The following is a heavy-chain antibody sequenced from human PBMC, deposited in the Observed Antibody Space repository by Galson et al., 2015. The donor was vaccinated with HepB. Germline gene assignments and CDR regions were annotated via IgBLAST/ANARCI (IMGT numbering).Heavy chain of an antibody. Sequence: SLRLSCAASGFTFSSYSMNWVRQAPGKGLEWVSSISSSSSYIYYADSVKGRFTISRDNAKNSLYLQMNSLRAEDTAVYYCARSSQVDSSASYWGQGTLVTVSS. V-gene: IGHV3-21*01. D-gene: IGHD3-22*01. CDR3: ARSSQVDSSASY. J-gene: IGHJ4*02. CDR2: ISSSSSYI. CDR1: GFTFSSYS.